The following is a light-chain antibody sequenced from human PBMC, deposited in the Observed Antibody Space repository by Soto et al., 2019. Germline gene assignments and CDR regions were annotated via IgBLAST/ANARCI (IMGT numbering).Light chain of an antibody. CDR3: QQYNNWPPIT. CDR1: QRVSSN. J-gene: IGKJ5*01. V-gene: IGKV3-15*01. CDR2: GAS. Sequence: EIVMTQSPATLSVSPGERATLSCRASQRVSSNLAWYQQKPGQAPRLLIYGASTRATGIPARFSGSGSGTEFTLTISSLQSEDFVVYYCQQYNNWPPITFCQGTRLEIK.